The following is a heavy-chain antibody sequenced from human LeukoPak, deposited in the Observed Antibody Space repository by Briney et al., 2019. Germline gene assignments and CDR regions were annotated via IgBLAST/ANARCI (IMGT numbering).Heavy chain of an antibody. CDR2: ISAYNGHT. V-gene: IGHV1-18*01. CDR1: GYTFTSYG. D-gene: IGHD2-15*01. Sequence: ASVKVSCKASGYTFTSYGISWVRQAPGQGLEWMGWISAYNGHTNHAQKFQGRVTMTTDTSTSTAYMELRSLRSDDTAVYYCARDLGRRCSGGRCYYYSHYMDVWGKGTTVTISS. J-gene: IGHJ6*03. CDR3: ARDLGRRCSGGRCYYYSHYMDV.